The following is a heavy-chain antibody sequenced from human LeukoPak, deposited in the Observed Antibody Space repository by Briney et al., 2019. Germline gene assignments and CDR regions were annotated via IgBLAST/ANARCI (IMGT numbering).Heavy chain of an antibody. CDR1: GYTFTGYY. CDR3: ARDVPTSAAAAAFFDY. CDR2: INPNSGGT. Sequence: ASVKVSCKASGYTFTGYYMHWVRQAPGQGLEWMGWINPNSGGTNYAQKFQGRVTMTRDTSISTAYMELSRLRSDDTAVYYCARDVPTSAAAAAFFDYWGQGTLVTVSS. J-gene: IGHJ4*02. D-gene: IGHD6-13*01. V-gene: IGHV1-2*02.